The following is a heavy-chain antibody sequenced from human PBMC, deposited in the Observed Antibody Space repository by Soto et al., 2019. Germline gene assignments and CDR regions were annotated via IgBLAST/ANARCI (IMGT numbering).Heavy chain of an antibody. V-gene: IGHV4-31*03. J-gene: IGHJ6*02. CDR3: ARDQKFVARYYYGTHV. CDR2: IYYSGST. Sequence: SETLSLTCTVSGGSISSGGYYWSWIRQHPGKGLEWIGYIYYSGSTYYNPSLKSRVTISVDTSKNQFSLKLSSVTAADTAVYYCARDQKFVARYYYGTHVCGQGTIVTFS. D-gene: IGHD3-10*01. CDR1: GGSISSGGYY.